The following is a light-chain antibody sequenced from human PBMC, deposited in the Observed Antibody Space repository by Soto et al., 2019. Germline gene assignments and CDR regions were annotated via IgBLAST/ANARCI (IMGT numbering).Light chain of an antibody. CDR1: QSISTW. V-gene: IGKV1-5*01. J-gene: IGKJ1*01. Sequence: DIQMTQSPSTLSASVGARVTITCRASQSISTWLAWYQQKPGKAPKLLIYDASSLQGGVPPRFSGSGSGTEFFFSFSSLQSDDFATYYCLQYGTYATFGQGTKVDIK. CDR2: DAS. CDR3: LQYGTYAT.